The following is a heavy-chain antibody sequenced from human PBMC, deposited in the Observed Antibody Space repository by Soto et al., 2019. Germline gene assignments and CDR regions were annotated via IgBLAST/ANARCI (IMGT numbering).Heavy chain of an antibody. CDR1: GFSLSNARMG. CDR2: IFSNDEK. Sequence: GSGPTLVNPTETLTLTCTVSGFSLSNARMGVSWIRQPPGKALEWLAHIFSNDEKSYSTSLKSRLTISKDTSKSQVVLTMTNMDPVDTTTYYCARIRGRIAAAGIRFYYGMDVWGQGTTVTVSS. D-gene: IGHD6-13*01. J-gene: IGHJ6*02. V-gene: IGHV2-26*01. CDR3: ARIRGRIAAAGIRFYYGMDV.